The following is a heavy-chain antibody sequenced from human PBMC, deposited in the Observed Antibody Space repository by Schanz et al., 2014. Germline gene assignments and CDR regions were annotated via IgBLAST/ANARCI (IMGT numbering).Heavy chain of an antibody. J-gene: IGHJ6*02. CDR3: AKDGPGGSGSYSADGGMDV. CDR2: IYIGGNT. Sequence: EVQLVESGGGLVQPGGSLRLSCAASGFSVGNKYMNWVRQAPGKGLEWVSFIYIGGNTYYADSVKGRFTISRDNAKSTLYLQMNSLRAEDTAVYYCAKDGPGGSGSYSADGGMDVWGQGTTVTVSS. CDR1: GFSVGNKY. V-gene: IGHV3-53*01. D-gene: IGHD3-10*01.